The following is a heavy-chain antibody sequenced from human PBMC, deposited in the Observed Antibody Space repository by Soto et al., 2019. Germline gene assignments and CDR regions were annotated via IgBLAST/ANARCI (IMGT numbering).Heavy chain of an antibody. Sequence: EVQLVQSGAEVKKPGESLRISCKGSGYSFDSYWIMWVRQMPGEGLEWVGRIDPSDSITKYSPSFQGHVSISVDKSISTAYLQWSRLKASDTAIYYCARLSGDHSFWGQGTLVTVSS. CDR3: ARLSGDHSF. CDR2: IDPSDSIT. V-gene: IGHV5-10-1*03. J-gene: IGHJ4*02. CDR1: GYSFDSYW. D-gene: IGHD4-17*01.